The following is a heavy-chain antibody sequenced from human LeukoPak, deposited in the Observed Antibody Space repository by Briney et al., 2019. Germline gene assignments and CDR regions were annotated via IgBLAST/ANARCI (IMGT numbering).Heavy chain of an antibody. Sequence: GGSLRLSCAASGFTFSTYRMHWVRQAPRKGLLWVSRIEGDGSGTTYADSVKGRFTISRDNAKSTLYLQMNSLRDEDTAVYYCVTGLDSRGNSWGQGTLVTVSS. V-gene: IGHV3-74*01. CDR1: GFTFSTYR. J-gene: IGHJ4*02. CDR3: VTGLDSRGNS. CDR2: IEGDGSGT. D-gene: IGHD3-9*01.